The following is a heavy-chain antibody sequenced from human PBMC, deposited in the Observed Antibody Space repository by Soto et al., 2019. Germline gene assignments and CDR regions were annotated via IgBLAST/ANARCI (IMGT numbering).Heavy chain of an antibody. D-gene: IGHD3-22*01. CDR2: IYSGGST. CDR3: ARDTNYYDSSGYRSL. V-gene: IGHV3-66*01. CDR1: GFTVSSNY. Sequence: EVQLVESGGGLVQPGGSLRLSCAASGFTVSSNYMSWVRQAPGKGLEWVSVIYSGGSTYYADSVKGRFTISRDNSKNTLYLQMTSQKAEDTAVYYCARDTNYYDSSGYRSLWGQGTLVTVSS. J-gene: IGHJ4*02.